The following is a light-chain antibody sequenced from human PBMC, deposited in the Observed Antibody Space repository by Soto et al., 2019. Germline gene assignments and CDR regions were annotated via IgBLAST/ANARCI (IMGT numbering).Light chain of an antibody. V-gene: IGKV1-5*01. Sequence: DIPITQSPSTLSASVGDRVTITCRASQSISSWWAWYQQKPGKAPKLLIYDAYSLASGVPSEFSGSASGKELTLTISRLQPDDFTTYYCQQYNSYSTFGQGTKVEIK. CDR1: QSISSW. J-gene: IGKJ1*01. CDR3: QQYNSYST. CDR2: DAY.